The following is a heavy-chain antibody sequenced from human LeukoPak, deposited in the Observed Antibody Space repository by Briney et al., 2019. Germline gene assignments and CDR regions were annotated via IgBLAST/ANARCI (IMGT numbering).Heavy chain of an antibody. V-gene: IGHV4-38-2*02. CDR2: VYHSGST. J-gene: IGHJ6*04. CDR3: AELGITMIGGV. D-gene: IGHD3-10*02. Sequence: SETLSLTCTVSGYSISSGYYWGWIRQPPGKGLEWTGSVYHSGSTYYNPSLKSRVTISVDTSKNQFSLKLSSVTAADTAVYYCAELGITMIGGVWGKGTTVTISS. CDR1: GYSISSGYY.